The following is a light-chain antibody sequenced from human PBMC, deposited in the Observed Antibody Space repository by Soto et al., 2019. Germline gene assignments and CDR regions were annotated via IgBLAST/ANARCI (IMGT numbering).Light chain of an antibody. V-gene: IGKV3-15*01. Sequence: EMVMTQSPATLSVSPGERVTLSCRASESVHRNLAWYQQKPGQGPSLLIYYASTRATGVPDRFTGGGSGTEFTLTISSLQSEDFGVYYGQHYSNWPPTFGPGTKVEIK. CDR3: QHYSNWPPT. CDR2: YAS. J-gene: IGKJ3*01. CDR1: ESVHRN.